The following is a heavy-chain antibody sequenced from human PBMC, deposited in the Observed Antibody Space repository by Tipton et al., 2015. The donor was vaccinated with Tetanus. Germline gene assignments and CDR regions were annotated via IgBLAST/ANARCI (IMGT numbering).Heavy chain of an antibody. J-gene: IGHJ4*02. CDR2: ITPIFGTT. Sequence: QLVQSGAEMKKPGSSVKVSCKASGGTFSNYALSWVRQAPGQGLEWVGGITPIFGTTNSAPKFQGRVTITADESTNTAYMEVSNLRSEDASGDFCSGLVKQWFVPEDYWGQGTLVPVSS. CDR1: GGTFSNYA. D-gene: IGHD2-21*01. CDR3: SGLVKQWFVPEDY. V-gene: IGHV1-69*01.